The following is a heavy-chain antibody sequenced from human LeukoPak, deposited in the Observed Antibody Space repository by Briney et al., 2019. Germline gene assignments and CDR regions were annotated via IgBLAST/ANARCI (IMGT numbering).Heavy chain of an antibody. Sequence: SETLSLTCAVYGGSFSGYYWSWIRQPPGKGLEWIGEINHSGSTNYNPSLKSRVTMSVDTSKNQFSLKLSSVTAADTAVYYCARGVTIFGVVTLDPWGQGTLVTVSS. D-gene: IGHD3-3*01. CDR3: ARGVTIFGVVTLDP. V-gene: IGHV4-34*01. J-gene: IGHJ5*02. CDR1: GGSFSGYY. CDR2: INHSGST.